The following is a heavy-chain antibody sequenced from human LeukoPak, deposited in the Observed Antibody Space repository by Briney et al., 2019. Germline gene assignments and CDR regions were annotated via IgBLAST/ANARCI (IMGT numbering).Heavy chain of an antibody. D-gene: IGHD2-15*01. J-gene: IGHJ4*02. CDR1: GFTFTTYT. CDR2: ISSSSTYI. CDR3: TRHPAEGDY. V-gene: IGHV3-21*01. Sequence: PGGSLRLSCAASGFTFTTYTMNWVRQAPGKGLEWVSSISSSSTYISHADSVKGRFTISRDNAKNSLYLQMNSLRGEDTAVYYCTRHPAEGDYWGQGTLVTVSS.